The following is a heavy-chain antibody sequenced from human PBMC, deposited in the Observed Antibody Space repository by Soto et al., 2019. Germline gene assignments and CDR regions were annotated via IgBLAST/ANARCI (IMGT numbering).Heavy chain of an antibody. D-gene: IGHD5-18*01. CDR3: ARRHGYSYGYVDF. V-gene: IGHV5-51*01. CDR2: IHPSDSDI. Sequence: GESLKISCQGSGFNFPTSWIGWVRQTPGKGLAWIGIIHPSDSDITYMPTFEGRVIISADNSISTAYLQWTSLQASDTAKYFCARRHGYSYGYVDFWGQGTLVTVSS. CDR1: GFNFPTSW. J-gene: IGHJ4*03.